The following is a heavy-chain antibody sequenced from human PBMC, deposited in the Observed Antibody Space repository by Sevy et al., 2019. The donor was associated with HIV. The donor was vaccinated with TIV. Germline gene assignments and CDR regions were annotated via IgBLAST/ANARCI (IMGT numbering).Heavy chain of an antibody. J-gene: IGHJ3*01. CDR2: ISGGGGTK. V-gene: IGHV3-23*01. CDR3: AKLRTYNTIGTEAFDV. CDR1: GFTFSTYA. D-gene: IGHD2-8*01. Sequence: GGSLRLSCAASGFTFSTYAMNWVRQAPGKGPAWVSSISGGGGTKLYSNSVRGRFTTSRDNSRNTVFLQMKSLRADDSDLYYCAKLRTYNTIGTEAFDVWGQGTMVTVSS.